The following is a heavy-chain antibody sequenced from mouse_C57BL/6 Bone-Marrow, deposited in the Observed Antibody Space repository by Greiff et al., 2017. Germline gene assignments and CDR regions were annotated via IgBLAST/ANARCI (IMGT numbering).Heavy chain of an antibody. D-gene: IGHD1-1*02. CDR1: GYTFTSYW. CDR2: INPSSGYT. J-gene: IGHJ4*01. V-gene: IGHV1-7*01. CDR3: ARGGSKETVDH. Sequence: QVQLQQSGAELAKPGASVKLSCKASGYTFTSYWMHWVKQRPGQGLEWIGYINPSSGYTKYNQKFKDKATLTADESSSTAYMQLSSLTYEGSAVYYCARGGSKETVDHWGKGDAVTDSS.